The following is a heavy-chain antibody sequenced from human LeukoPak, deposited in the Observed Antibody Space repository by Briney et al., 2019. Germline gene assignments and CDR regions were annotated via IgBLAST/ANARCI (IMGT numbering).Heavy chain of an antibody. CDR3: AKDARSTVTTEFDY. Sequence: GISWNSGSIGYADSVKGRFTISRDNAKNSLYLQMNSLRAEDTALYYCAKDARSTVTTEFDYWGQGTLVTVSS. V-gene: IGHV3-9*01. J-gene: IGHJ4*02. D-gene: IGHD4-17*01. CDR2: ISWNSGSI.